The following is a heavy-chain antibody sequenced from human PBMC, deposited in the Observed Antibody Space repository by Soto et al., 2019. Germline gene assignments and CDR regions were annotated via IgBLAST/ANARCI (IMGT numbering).Heavy chain of an antibody. CDR2: FNPSGGGT. CDR1: GYTFTTYY. D-gene: IGHD3-16*01. J-gene: IGHJ4*02. Sequence: QVQLVQSGAEVKKPGASVKVSCKASGYTFTTYYIHWVRQAPGQGLEWMGMFNPSGGGTRYAQKCQGGVTMTRDTSPTSVHMEMSSLPSADAAVYYCSRLDGVGASPPFDYWGQGTLVTVYS. V-gene: IGHV1-46*01. CDR3: SRLDGVGASPPFDY.